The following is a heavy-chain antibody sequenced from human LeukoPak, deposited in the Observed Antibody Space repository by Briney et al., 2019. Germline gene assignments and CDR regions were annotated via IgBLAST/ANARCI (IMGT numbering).Heavy chain of an antibody. V-gene: IGHV5-51*01. CDR3: ARHVSRYNWNDGDWFDP. CDR2: IYPGDSDT. J-gene: IGHJ5*02. CDR1: GYSFTSYW. Sequence: GESLKISCKGSGYSFTSYWIGWVRQMPGKGLEWMGIIYPGDSDTRYSPSFQGQVTISADKSISTAYLQWSSLKASDTAMYYCARHVSRYNWNDGDWFDPWGQGTLVTVSS. D-gene: IGHD1-20*01.